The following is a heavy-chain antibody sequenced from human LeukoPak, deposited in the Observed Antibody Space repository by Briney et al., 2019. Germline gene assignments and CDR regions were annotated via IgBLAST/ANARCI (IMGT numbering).Heavy chain of an antibody. CDR1: GYTLTELS. Sequence: ASVKVSCKVSGYTLTELSMHWVRQAPGKGLEWMGGFDPEDGETIYAQKFQGRVTMTEDTSTDTAYMELSSLRSEDTAVYYCATVIAAAGYYDYNGMDVWGQGTTVTVSS. J-gene: IGHJ6*02. V-gene: IGHV1-24*01. D-gene: IGHD6-13*01. CDR2: FDPEDGET. CDR3: ATVIAAAGYYDYNGMDV.